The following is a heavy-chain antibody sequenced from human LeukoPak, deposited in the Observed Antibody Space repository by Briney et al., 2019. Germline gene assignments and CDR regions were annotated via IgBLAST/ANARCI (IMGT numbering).Heavy chain of an antibody. CDR2: IIPIFGTA. Sequence: SVKVSCKASGYTFTSYGISWVRQAPGQGLEWMGGIIPIFGTANCAQKFQGRVTITADESTSTAYMELSSLRSEDTAVYYCVVSYRSYYFDYWGQGTLVTVSS. CDR1: GYTFTSYG. CDR3: VVSYRSYYFDY. D-gene: IGHD3-16*02. V-gene: IGHV1-69*13. J-gene: IGHJ4*02.